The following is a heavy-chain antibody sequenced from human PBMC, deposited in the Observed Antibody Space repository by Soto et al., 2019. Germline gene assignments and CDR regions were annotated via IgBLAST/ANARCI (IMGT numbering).Heavy chain of an antibody. D-gene: IGHD2-2*01. CDR1: EFTVSSNY. J-gene: IGHJ6*03. CDR2: IYSGGST. Sequence: EVQLVESGGGLVQPGGSLRLSCAASEFTVSSNYMSWVRQAPGKGLEWVSVIYSGGSTYYADSVKGRFTISRDNSKNTLYLQMNSLRAEDTAVYYCARGGSSTTYYYYMDVWGKGTTVTVSS. V-gene: IGHV3-66*01. CDR3: ARGGSSTTYYYYMDV.